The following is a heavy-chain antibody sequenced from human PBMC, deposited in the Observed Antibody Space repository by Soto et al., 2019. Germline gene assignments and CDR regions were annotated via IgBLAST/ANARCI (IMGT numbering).Heavy chain of an antibody. J-gene: IGHJ4*02. Sequence: QVQLQESGPGLVKPSQTLSLTCTVSGGSISSGGYYWSWIRQHPGKGLEWIGYIYYSGSTYYNPSLKSRVTISVDTSKNQFSLKLSSVTAADTAVYYCARGLADDSSGYLTWWPVAYFDYWGQGTLVTVSS. V-gene: IGHV4-31*03. CDR1: GGSISSGGYY. CDR2: IYYSGST. D-gene: IGHD3-22*01. CDR3: ARGLADDSSGYLTWWPVAYFDY.